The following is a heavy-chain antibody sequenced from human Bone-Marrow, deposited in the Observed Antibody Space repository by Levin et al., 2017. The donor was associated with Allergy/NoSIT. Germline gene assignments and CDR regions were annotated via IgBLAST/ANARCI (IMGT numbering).Heavy chain of an antibody. Sequence: PMASVKVSCKVSGFTLTELSMHWVRQAPGKGLEWMGSLDPEDGETIYAQQFQGRVTVTEDIGSDTAYMELRSLRSDDTAVYYCATDRGPPHFYGFAYWGQGTLVTVSS. CDR3: ATDRGPPHFYGFAY. D-gene: IGHD3-10*01. J-gene: IGHJ4*02. CDR2: LDPEDGET. V-gene: IGHV1-24*01. CDR1: GFTLTELS.